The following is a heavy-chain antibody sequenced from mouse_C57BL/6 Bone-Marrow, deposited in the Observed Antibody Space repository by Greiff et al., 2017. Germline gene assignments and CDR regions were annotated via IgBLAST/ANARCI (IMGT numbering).Heavy chain of an antibody. D-gene: IGHD4-1*01. V-gene: IGHV5-16*01. CDR2: INYDGSST. CDR3: ARDAGTNFDY. Sequence: EVMLVESEGGLVQPGSSMKLSCTASGFTFSDYYMAWVRQVPEKGLEWVANINYDGSSTYYLDSLKSRFIISRDNAKNILYLQMSSLKSEDTATYYCARDAGTNFDYWGQGTTLTVSS. CDR1: GFTFSDYY. J-gene: IGHJ2*01.